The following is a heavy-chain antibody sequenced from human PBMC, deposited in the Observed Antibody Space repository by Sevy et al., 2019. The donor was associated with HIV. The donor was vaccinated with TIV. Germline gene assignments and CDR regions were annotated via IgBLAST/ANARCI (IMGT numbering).Heavy chain of an antibody. J-gene: IGHJ4*02. CDR2: IRSKAGGGTT. CDR1: GFTFSNAW. Sequence: GGSLRLSCAASGFTFSNAWMSWVRQSPGKGLEWVGRIRSKAGGGTTDYATIVKGKFTISRDDSRDIHYLQLNSLETEETAVYYCTSDHRRDGIVVVPFEYWGQGTLVTVSS. CDR3: TSDHRRDGIVVVPFEY. D-gene: IGHD2-15*01. V-gene: IGHV3-15*01.